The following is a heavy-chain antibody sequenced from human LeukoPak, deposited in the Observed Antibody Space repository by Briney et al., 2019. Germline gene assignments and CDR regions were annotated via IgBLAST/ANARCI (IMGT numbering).Heavy chain of an antibody. CDR1: GFTFSDYY. CDR3: ARVGGTKDIVVVVEYYFDY. CDR2: ISSSGSTI. J-gene: IGHJ4*02. Sequence: KPGGPLRLSCAASGFTFSDYYMSWIRQAPGKGLEWVSYISSSGSTIYYADSVKGRFTISRDNAKNSLYLQMNSLRAEDTAVYYCARVGGTKDIVVVVEYYFDYWGQGTLVTVSS. V-gene: IGHV3-11*01. D-gene: IGHD2-15*01.